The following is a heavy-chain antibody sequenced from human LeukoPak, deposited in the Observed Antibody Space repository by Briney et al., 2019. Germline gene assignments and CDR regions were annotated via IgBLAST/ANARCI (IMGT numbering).Heavy chain of an antibody. D-gene: IGHD3-16*02. V-gene: IGHV3-23*01. CDR1: GFTFSSYA. J-gene: IGHJ3*02. CDR3: PKDRYDYVWGSYRYNAFDI. Sequence: AGGSLRLSCAASGFTFSSYAMSWVRQAPGKGLEWVSAISGSGGSTYYADSVKGRFTISRDNSKNTLYLQMNSLKAEDTAVYYCPKDRYDYVWGSYRYNAFDIWGQGTMVTVSS. CDR2: ISGSGGST.